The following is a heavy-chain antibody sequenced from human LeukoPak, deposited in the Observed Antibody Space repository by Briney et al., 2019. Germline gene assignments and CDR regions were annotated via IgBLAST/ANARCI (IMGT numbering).Heavy chain of an antibody. J-gene: IGHJ3*02. Sequence: GGSLRLSCAASGFTFSSYAMSWVRQAPGKGLEWVSAISGSGGSTYYADSVKGRFTISRDNAKNSLYLQMNSLRAEDTAVYYCARDGEGELLPDIWGQGTMVTVSS. CDR2: ISGSGGST. CDR1: GFTFSSYA. CDR3: ARDGEGELLPDI. V-gene: IGHV3-23*01. D-gene: IGHD1-26*01.